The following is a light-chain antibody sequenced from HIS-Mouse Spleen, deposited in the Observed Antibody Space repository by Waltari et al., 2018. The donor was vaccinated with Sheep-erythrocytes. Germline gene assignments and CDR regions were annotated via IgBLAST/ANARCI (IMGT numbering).Light chain of an antibody. V-gene: IGLV2-14*01. Sequence: QSALTQPASVSGSPGQSITISCTGTSSDVGGYNYVSWYQQHPGTAPNLMIYEVSKRPAGVSNRFSGSTSGNTASLTSSGLQAEDEADYYCSSYTSSSTPVVFGGGTKLTVL. CDR1: SSDVGGYNY. CDR2: EVS. CDR3: SSYTSSSTPVV. J-gene: IGLJ2*01.